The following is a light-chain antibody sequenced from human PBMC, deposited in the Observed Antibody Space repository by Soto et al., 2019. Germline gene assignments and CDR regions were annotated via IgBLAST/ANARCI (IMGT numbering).Light chain of an antibody. CDR1: QSISIY. J-gene: IGKJ1*01. V-gene: IGKV1-39*01. CDR3: QQSYSTPGT. CDR2: AAS. Sequence: DIPMTQSPSSLSASVGDRITITCQASQSISIYLNWYQQKPGKAPQLLIYAASSLQSGVPSRFSGSGSATDFTLTISSLQPEDFATYYCQQSYSTPGTFGQGTKVEIK.